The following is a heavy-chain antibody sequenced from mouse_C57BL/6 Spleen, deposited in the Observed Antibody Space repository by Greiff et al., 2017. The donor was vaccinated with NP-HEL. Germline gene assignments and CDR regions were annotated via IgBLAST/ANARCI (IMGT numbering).Heavy chain of an antibody. V-gene: IGHV1-81*01. J-gene: IGHJ4*01. CDR3: ARRDYDVWYAMDY. CDR1: GYTFTSYG. CDR2: IYPRSGNP. Sequence: VQLQESGAELARPGASVKLSCKASGYTFTSYGISWVKQRTGQGLEWIGEIYPRSGNPYYNEKFKGKATLTADKSSSTAYMELRSLTSEDSAVYCCARRDYDVWYAMDYWGQGTSVTVSS. D-gene: IGHD2-4*01.